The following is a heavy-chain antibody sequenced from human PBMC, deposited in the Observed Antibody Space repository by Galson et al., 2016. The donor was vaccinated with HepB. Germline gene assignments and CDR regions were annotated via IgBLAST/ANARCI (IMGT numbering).Heavy chain of an antibody. CDR2: IYWDVDQ. Sequence: PALVKPTQTLTLTCSFSGFPLNASRLDVAWIRQPPGKALEWLALIYWDVDQRYSPSLKSRLTITKDTSKNQVVLTMTDMDPVDTATYFCARVRDGLELYFDSWGQGTLVTVSS. D-gene: IGHD1-7*01. V-gene: IGHV2-5*02. J-gene: IGHJ4*02. CDR3: ARVRDGLELYFDS. CDR1: GFPLNASRLD.